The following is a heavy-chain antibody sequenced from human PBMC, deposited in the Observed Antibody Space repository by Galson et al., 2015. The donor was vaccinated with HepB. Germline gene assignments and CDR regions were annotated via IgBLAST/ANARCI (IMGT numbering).Heavy chain of an antibody. J-gene: IGHJ5*02. CDR2: ISGNSIST. V-gene: IGHV3-23*01. D-gene: IGHD2/OR15-2a*01. CDR1: GFTFSSYA. Sequence: SLRLSCAASGFTFSSYAMSWVRQAPGRGLEWVSSISGNSISTYYADSVKGRFTISRDNSKNTLYLQMNSLRAEDTAVYYCARATLGWFDPWGQGTLVTVSS. CDR3: ARATLGWFDP.